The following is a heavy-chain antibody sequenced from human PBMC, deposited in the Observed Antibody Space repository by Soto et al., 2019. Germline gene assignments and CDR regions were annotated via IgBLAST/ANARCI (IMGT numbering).Heavy chain of an antibody. CDR3: AKEVHYDFWSGYHFDY. V-gene: IGHV3-23*01. J-gene: IGHJ4*02. CDR1: GFTFSSYA. Sequence: GGSLRLSCAASGFTFSSYAMSWVRQAPGKGLEWVSAISGSGGSTYYADSVKGRFTISRDNSKNTLYLQMNSLRAEDTAVYYCAKEVHYDFWSGYHFDYWGQGTLVTVSS. D-gene: IGHD3-3*01. CDR2: ISGSGGST.